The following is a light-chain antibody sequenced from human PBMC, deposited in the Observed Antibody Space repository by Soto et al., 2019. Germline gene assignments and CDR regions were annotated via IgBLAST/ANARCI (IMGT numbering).Light chain of an antibody. CDR2: GDD. CDR3: ATWGDSLNTWV. J-gene: IGLJ3*02. Sequence: QSALTQPPSESGTPGQRVTISCSGSSSNIGSNSVSWYQHFPATAPKVLIYGDDQRPSGVPDRFSGSKSGTSASLAISGLQAEDEADYFCATWGDSLNTWVFGGGTQLTVL. V-gene: IGLV1-44*01. CDR1: SSNIGSNS.